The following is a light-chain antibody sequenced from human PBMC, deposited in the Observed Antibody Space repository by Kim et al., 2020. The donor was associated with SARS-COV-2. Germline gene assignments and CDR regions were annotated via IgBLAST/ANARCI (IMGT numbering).Light chain of an antibody. CDR3: CSYTTSKTVV. V-gene: IGLV2-14*03. Sequence: GESITISCTGTSSDVGGYNYVSWFQQHPGEVPKLIISDVSSRPSGVSNRFSGSKSGNTASLTISGLQAEDEADYYCCSYTTSKTVVFGGGTQLTVL. CDR1: SSDVGGYNY. CDR2: DVS. J-gene: IGLJ2*01.